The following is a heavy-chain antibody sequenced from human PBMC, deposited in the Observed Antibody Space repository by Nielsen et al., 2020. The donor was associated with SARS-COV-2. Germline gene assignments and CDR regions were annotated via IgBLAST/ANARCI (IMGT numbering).Heavy chain of an antibody. CDR1: GLTFSSNW. Sequence: GGSLRLSCAASGLTFSSNWMSWVRQAPGKGLEWVANIKQDGSEKYYVDSVKGRFTISRDNAKNSLYLQMNSLRAEDTAVYYCARDRFHYYGSGSRMVWFDPWGQGTLVTVSS. V-gene: IGHV3-7*01. D-gene: IGHD3-10*01. CDR3: ARDRFHYYGSGSRMVWFDP. J-gene: IGHJ5*02. CDR2: IKQDGSEK.